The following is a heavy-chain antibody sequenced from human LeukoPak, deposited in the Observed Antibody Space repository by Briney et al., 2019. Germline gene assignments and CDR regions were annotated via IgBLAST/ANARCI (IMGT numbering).Heavy chain of an antibody. CDR2: IRGGGSVK. J-gene: IGHJ3*02. CDR1: GFTFSKYW. V-gene: IGHV3-7*01. CDR3: SRDANYYDSSRHYFDAFDI. Sequence: PGGSLRLSCAASGFTFSKYWMTWVRQAPGKGLEWVANIRGGGSVKYLLDSVKGRFTISRDNVKNSLSLEMNNLRAEDTAVYYCSRDANYYDSSRHYFDAFDIWGQGTMVTVSS. D-gene: IGHD3-22*01.